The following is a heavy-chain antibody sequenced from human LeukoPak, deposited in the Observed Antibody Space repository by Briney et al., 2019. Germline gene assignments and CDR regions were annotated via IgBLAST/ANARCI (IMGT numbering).Heavy chain of an antibody. CDR2: ISGSGSSGTTT. Sequence: AGGSLRLSCATSGFTLRNYAMSWVRQAPGKGLEWVSTISGSGSSGTTTYYADSVKGRFSISRDNSKNTLYLQMHSLRAEDTAVYYCAKTHADYEGNWGQGTLVTVSS. CDR3: AKTHADYEGN. CDR1: GFTLRNYA. J-gene: IGHJ4*02. D-gene: IGHD4-17*01. V-gene: IGHV3-23*01.